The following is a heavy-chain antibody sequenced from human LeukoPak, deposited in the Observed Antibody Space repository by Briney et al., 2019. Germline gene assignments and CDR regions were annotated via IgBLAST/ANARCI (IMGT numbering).Heavy chain of an antibody. V-gene: IGHV3-7*01. CDR1: GFTFSSYW. J-gene: IGHJ4*02. CDR3: ARDNYGDFETPPYYFDY. D-gene: IGHD4-17*01. Sequence: GGSLRLSCAASGFTFSSYWMSWVRQAPGKGLEWVANIKQDGSEKYYVDSVKGRFTISRDNAKNSLYLQTNSLRAEDTAVYYCARDNYGDFETPPYYFDYWGQGTLVTVSS. CDR2: IKQDGSEK.